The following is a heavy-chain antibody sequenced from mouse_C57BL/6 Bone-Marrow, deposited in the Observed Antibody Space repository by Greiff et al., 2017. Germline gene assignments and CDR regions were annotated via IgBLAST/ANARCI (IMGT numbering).Heavy chain of an antibody. V-gene: IGHV1-52*01. CDR1: GYTFTSYW. CDR3: ARFGSSYLYYAMDY. J-gene: IGHJ4*01. D-gene: IGHD1-1*01. CDR2: IDPSDSET. Sequence: VQLQQPGAELVRPGSSVKLSCKASGYTFTSYWMHWVKQRPIQGLEWIGNIDPSDSETHYNQKFKDKATLTVDKSSSTAYMQLSSLTSEDSAVYYCARFGSSYLYYAMDYWGQGTSVTVSS.